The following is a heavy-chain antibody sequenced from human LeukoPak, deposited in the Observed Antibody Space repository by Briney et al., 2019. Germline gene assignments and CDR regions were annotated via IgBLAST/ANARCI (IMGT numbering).Heavy chain of an antibody. CDR3: ARNVVSSGYPTYYYYYMDV. V-gene: IGHV3-33*01. Sequence: GGSLRLSCAASGFTFSSYGMHWVRQAPGKGLEWVAVIWYDGSNKYYADSVKGRFTISRDNSKNTLYLQMNSLRAEDTAVYYCARNVVSSGYPTYYYYYMDVWGKETTVTVSS. CDR1: GFTFSSYG. CDR2: IWYDGSNK. D-gene: IGHD3-22*01. J-gene: IGHJ6*03.